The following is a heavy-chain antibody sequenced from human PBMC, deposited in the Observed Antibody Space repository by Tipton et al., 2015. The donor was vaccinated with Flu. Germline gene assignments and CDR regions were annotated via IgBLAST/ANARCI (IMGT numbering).Heavy chain of an antibody. CDR3: ARARDSSGYYRDFDY. J-gene: IGHJ4*02. CDR1: GDSMSNYY. Sequence: TLSLTCTVSGDSMSNYYWSWIRQPAGKGLEWIGRIYTSGSSNYNPSLKSRFTMSVDTSKNQFSLKLSSVTAADTAVYYCARARDSSGYYRDFDYWGQGTRVSVSS. V-gene: IGHV4-4*07. CDR2: IYTSGSS. D-gene: IGHD6-19*01.